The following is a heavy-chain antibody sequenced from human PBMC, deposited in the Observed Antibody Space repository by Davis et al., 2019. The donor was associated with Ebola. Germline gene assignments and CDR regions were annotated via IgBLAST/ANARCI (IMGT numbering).Heavy chain of an antibody. Sequence: PGESLRLSCAASGFSFSNYWMYWVRQTPGKGLVWVSRIKTDGSTTNYADSVRGRFTISRDNAKNTLYLQMNSLRADDTAVYYCARDGIVEVSDLDYWGQGTLVTVSS. CDR2: IKTDGSTT. V-gene: IGHV3-74*01. CDR1: GFSFSNYW. J-gene: IGHJ4*02. CDR3: ARDGIVEVSDLDY. D-gene: IGHD1-26*01.